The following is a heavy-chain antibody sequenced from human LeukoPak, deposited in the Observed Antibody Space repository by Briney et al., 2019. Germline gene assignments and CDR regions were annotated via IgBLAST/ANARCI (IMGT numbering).Heavy chain of an antibody. CDR2: ISYIGST. CDR1: ADSFSSHY. J-gene: IGHJ3*02. V-gene: IGHV4-59*11. CDR3: ARDLVTVTKGFDI. D-gene: IGHD4-17*01. Sequence: SETLSLTCAVSADSFSSHYWTWIRQPPGKGLEWIGYISYIGSTNYNPSLKSRVTISIDTSKNQFSLKLSSVAAADTAVYYCARDLVTVTKGFDIWGQGTMVSVSS.